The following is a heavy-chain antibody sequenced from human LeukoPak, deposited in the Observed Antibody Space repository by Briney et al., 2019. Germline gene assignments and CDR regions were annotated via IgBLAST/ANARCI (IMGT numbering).Heavy chain of an antibody. D-gene: IGHD6-13*01. CDR2: ISSSSSTI. CDR3: ARARRYRSSWYHDY. Sequence: PGGSLRLSCVDSGFTFTNYWMSWVRQAPGRGLDWVSYISSSSSTIYYADSVKGRFTISRDNANNSLYLQMNSLRDEDTAVYYCARARRYRSSWYHDYWGQGSLVTVSS. CDR1: GFTFTNYW. V-gene: IGHV3-48*02. J-gene: IGHJ4*02.